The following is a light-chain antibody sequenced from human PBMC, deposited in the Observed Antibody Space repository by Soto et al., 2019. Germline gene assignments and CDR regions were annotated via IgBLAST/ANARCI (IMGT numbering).Light chain of an antibody. J-gene: IGLJ1*01. CDR2: DVT. Sequence: QSVLTQPRSVSGSPGQSVTISCTGTSSDVGGYDYVSWYQQHPGKAPNLMIYDVTKRPSGVPYRFSGSRSGNTASLTISGLQAEDDAGYYCCSYAGTYTFYVFGTGTKVTVL. CDR1: SSDVGGYDY. CDR3: CSYAGTYTFYV. V-gene: IGLV2-11*01.